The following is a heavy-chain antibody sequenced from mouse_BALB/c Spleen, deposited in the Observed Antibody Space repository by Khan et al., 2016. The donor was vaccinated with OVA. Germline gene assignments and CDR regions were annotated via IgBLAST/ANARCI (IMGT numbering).Heavy chain of an antibody. J-gene: IGHJ2*01. Sequence: EVQLQESGPSLVKPSQTLSLTCSVTGDSITSGYWNWIRKFPGNKLEYMGYISYSGSTYYNPSLKSRISITRDTSKNQHYLQLNSMTTEDSATYYCAGTSVYGNYCFAYWGQGTTLTVSS. CDR1: GDSITSGY. D-gene: IGHD2-10*02. V-gene: IGHV3-8*02. CDR3: AGTSVYGNYCFAY. CDR2: ISYSGST.